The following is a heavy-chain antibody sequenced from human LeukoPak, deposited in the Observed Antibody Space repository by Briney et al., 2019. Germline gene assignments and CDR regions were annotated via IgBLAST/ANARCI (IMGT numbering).Heavy chain of an antibody. V-gene: IGHV3-23*01. J-gene: IGHJ4*02. CDR1: GFTFSSYA. CDR3: AKDIVVVPAATALWDY. Sequence: GGSLRLSCAASGFTFSSYAMSWVRQAPGKGLEWVSALSGSGASTYYADSVKGRFTISRDNSKNTLYLQMNSLRAEDTAIYYCAKDIVVVPAATALWDYWGQGTLVIVSS. D-gene: IGHD2-2*01. CDR2: LSGSGAST.